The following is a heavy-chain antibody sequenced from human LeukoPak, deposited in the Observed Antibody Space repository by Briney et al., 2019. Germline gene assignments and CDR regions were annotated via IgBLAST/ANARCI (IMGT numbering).Heavy chain of an antibody. CDR1: GGSISSHY. CDR2: IYYSGST. J-gene: IGHJ4*02. V-gene: IGHV4-59*11. CDR3: ARAPYSNYYFDY. Sequence: SETLSLTCTVSGGSISSHYWSWIWQPPGKGLEWIGYIYYSGSTNYNPSLKSRVTISVDTSKNQFSLKLSSVTAADTAVYYCARAPYSNYYFDYWGQGTLVTVSS. D-gene: IGHD4-11*01.